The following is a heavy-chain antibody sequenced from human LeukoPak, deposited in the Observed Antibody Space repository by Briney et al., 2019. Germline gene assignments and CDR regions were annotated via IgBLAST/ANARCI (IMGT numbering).Heavy chain of an antibody. CDR2: IIPIFGTA. V-gene: IGHV1-69*01. CDR1: GGTFSSYA. Sequence: SVKVSXKASGGTFSSYAISWVRQAPGQGLEWMGGIIPIFGTANYAQKFQGRVTITADESTSTAYMELSSLRSEDTAVYYCASKNYGSGSYFDYWGQGTLVTVSS. CDR3: ASKNYGSGSYFDY. J-gene: IGHJ4*02. D-gene: IGHD3-10*01.